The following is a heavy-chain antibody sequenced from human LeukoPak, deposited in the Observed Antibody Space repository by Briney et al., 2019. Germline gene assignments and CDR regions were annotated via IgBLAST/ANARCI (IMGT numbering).Heavy chain of an antibody. CDR1: GFPFSSYG. V-gene: IGHV3-30*03. CDR3: ARDYAYAFDI. J-gene: IGHJ3*02. D-gene: IGHD4-17*01. Sequence: PGRSLRLSFTASGFPFSSYGMHWVRQAPGKGLEWVAVVSYDGHTKFYANSVKGRFTISRDNSRNTLYLEMNSLRDEDTAMYYCARDYAYAFDIWGQGTMVTVFS. CDR2: VSYDGHTK.